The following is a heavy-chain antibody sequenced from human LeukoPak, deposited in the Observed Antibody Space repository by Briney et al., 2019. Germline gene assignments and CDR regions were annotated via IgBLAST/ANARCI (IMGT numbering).Heavy chain of an antibody. CDR3: TTVEVVAPYYFDY. CDR1: GFTFSNAW. D-gene: IGHD2-15*01. V-gene: IGHV3-15*01. CDR2: IKSKTDGGTT. Sequence: GGSLRLSCAASGFTFSNAWMSWVRQAPGKGLEWVGRIKSKTDGGTTDYAAPVKGRFTISRDDSKNTLYLQMNSLKTEDTAVYYCTTVEVVAPYYFDYWGQGTLVTVSS. J-gene: IGHJ4*02.